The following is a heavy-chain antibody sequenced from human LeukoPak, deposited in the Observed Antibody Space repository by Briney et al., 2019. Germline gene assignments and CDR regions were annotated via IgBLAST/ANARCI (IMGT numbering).Heavy chain of an antibody. D-gene: IGHD5-12*01. V-gene: IGHV4-59*12. CDR3: ARGRKYVATLTN. CDR2: VSYSGST. Sequence: SETLSLTCAVSGGSISSYYWSWIRQPPGKGLEWIGYVSYSGSTNYNPSLKSRVTISLDTSNKQFSLKLTSLIVADTATYFCARGRKYVATLTNWGQGTPVTVSS. J-gene: IGHJ4*02. CDR1: GGSISSYY.